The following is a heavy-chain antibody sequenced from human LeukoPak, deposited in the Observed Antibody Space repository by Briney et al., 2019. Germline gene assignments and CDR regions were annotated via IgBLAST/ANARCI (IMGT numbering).Heavy chain of an antibody. CDR2: IYTSGST. CDR3: ALWGYFDSSGRHF. V-gene: IGHV4-4*07. CDR1: GDSISSYY. J-gene: IGHJ4*02. Sequence: SETLSLTCTVSGDSISSYYWSWIRQPAGKGLEWIGRIYTSGSTNYNPSLKSRVTISVDTSKNQFSLNLNSVTAADTAVYYCALWGYFDSSGRHFWGQGTLVTVSS. D-gene: IGHD3-22*01.